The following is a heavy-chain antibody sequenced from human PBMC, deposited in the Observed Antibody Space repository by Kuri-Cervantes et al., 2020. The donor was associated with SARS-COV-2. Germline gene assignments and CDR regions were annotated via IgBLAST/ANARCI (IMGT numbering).Heavy chain of an antibody. CDR2: INHSGNT. Sequence: SETLSLTCAVYVGSFSESYWTWIRQPPGKGLRWIGEINHSGNTNYNPSLKSRVTISVDTSKNQFSLKLSSVTAADTAVCYCARGGGGGYSSSWYSGSYYMDVWGKGTTVTVSS. CDR3: ARGGGGGYSSSWYSGSYYMDV. J-gene: IGHJ6*03. V-gene: IGHV4-34*01. CDR1: VGSFSESY. D-gene: IGHD6-13*01.